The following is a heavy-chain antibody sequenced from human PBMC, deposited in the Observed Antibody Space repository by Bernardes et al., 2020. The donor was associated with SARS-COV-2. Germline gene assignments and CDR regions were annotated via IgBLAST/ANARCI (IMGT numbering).Heavy chain of an antibody. D-gene: IGHD3-22*01. J-gene: IGHJ3*02. CDR3: ARGNDYYDSSGYYVFDI. CDR2: ISSSSKTI. V-gene: IGHV3-48*02. Sequence: GGTLRLSCAASGFTFSSYTMNWVRQAPGKGLEWVSYISSSSKTIFYADSVKGRFTMSRDNAKNSLYLQMNSLRDEDTAVYYCARGNDYYDSSGYYVFDIWGQGTMVIVSS. CDR1: GFTFSSYT.